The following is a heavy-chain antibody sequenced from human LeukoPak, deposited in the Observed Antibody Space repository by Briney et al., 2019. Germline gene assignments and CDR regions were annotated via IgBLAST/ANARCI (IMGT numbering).Heavy chain of an antibody. CDR1: GGSISSYS. D-gene: IGHD1-20*01. J-gene: IGHJ4*02. V-gene: IGHV4-59*01. Sequence: SETLSLTCTVSGGSISSYSWSWIRQPPGKGLEWIGYINYSGSTNYNPSLKSRVTISVDTSKNQFSVKLSSVTAADTAVYYCARVRRITGTTDFDYWGQGTLVTVSS. CDR3: ARVRRITGTTDFDY. CDR2: INYSGST.